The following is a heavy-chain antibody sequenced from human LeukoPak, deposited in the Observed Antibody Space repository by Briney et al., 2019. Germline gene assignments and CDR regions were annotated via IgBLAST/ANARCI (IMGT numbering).Heavy chain of an antibody. CDR2: INPNKGVT. J-gene: IGHJ5*02. CDR3: ARNGDTYYYDSSGYQNWFDP. CDR1: GYTFTGYF. V-gene: IGHV1-2*02. Sequence: GASVKVSCTASGYTFTGYFIHWVRQAPGQGLEWLGWINPNKGVTDYAQKFQGRVTMTRDTSISTAYMELSRLRSDDTAVYYCARNGDTYYYDSSGYQNWFDPWGQGTLVTVSS. D-gene: IGHD3-22*01.